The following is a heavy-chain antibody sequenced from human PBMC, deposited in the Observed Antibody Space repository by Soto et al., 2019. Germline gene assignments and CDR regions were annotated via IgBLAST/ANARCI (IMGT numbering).Heavy chain of an antibody. CDR2: MNPNSGNK. J-gene: IGHJ6*02. D-gene: IGHD6-13*01. Sequence: QVQLVQSGAEVKKPGASVKVSCKASGYTFTSYDINWVRQATGQGLEWMGWMNPNSGNKGYAQKFQVRFNMTRNTSISTAYMELSSLRSEDSGVYYCARRGYSSSWYYYYYYGMDVWGQGTTVTVAS. CDR3: ARRGYSSSWYYYYYYGMDV. CDR1: GYTFTSYD. V-gene: IGHV1-8*01.